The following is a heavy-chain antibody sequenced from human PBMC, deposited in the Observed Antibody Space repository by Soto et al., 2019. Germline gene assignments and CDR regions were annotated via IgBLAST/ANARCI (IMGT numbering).Heavy chain of an antibody. J-gene: IGHJ5*02. CDR2: IYKTGTS. D-gene: IGHD6-6*01. CDR3: ARSLSASSGWFDP. Sequence: QVHREESGPGLVKASQTLTLTCTVSGDYINSGDYYWTWIRQSPGKGLEWLAYIYKTGTSYYNPSLRSRLFISIDMSTNRFSLQVTSVTGADTAFYYCARSLSASSGWFDPWGQGTLVTVSS. CDR1: GDYINSGDYY. V-gene: IGHV4-30-4*01.